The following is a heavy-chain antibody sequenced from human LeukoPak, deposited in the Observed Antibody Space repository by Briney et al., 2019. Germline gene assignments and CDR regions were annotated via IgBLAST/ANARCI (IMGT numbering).Heavy chain of an antibody. J-gene: IGHJ4*02. V-gene: IGHV3-48*04. D-gene: IGHD3-22*01. CDR3: ASVGEYYYDSSGYYRDY. CDR1: GFTFSSYS. CDR2: ISSSSSTI. Sequence: GGSLRLSCAASGFTFSSYSMNWVRQAPGKGLEWVSYISSSSSTIYYADSVKGRFTISRDNAKNSLYLQMNSLRAEDTAVYYCASVGEYYYDSSGYYRDYWGQGTLVTVSS.